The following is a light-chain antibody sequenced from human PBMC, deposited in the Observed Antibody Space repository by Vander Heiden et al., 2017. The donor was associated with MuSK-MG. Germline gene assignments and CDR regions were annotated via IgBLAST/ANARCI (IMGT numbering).Light chain of an antibody. J-gene: IGKJ2*01. Sequence: EIVLTQPPGTLSLSPGEGVTLSCRASQSVRSSSLAWYQQKPGQAPRLLIHGASSRATGIPDRFSGSGSGTDFTLTISRLEPEDFAVYYCQQYGNSPRTFGQGTKLEIK. CDR2: GAS. CDR1: QSVRSSS. CDR3: QQYGNSPRT. V-gene: IGKV3-20*01.